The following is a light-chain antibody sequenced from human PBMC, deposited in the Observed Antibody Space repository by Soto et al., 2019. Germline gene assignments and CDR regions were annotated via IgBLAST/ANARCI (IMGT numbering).Light chain of an antibody. Sequence: EIVLTQSPATLSLSPGERATLFCRASQSVSSYLAWYQQKPGQAPRLLIYDASNRATGIPARFSGSGSGTDFTLTISSLAPEDFAVYYCQQRSNWPPYFGQGTRLEMK. CDR2: DAS. J-gene: IGKJ5*01. CDR3: QQRSNWPPY. CDR1: QSVSSY. V-gene: IGKV3-11*01.